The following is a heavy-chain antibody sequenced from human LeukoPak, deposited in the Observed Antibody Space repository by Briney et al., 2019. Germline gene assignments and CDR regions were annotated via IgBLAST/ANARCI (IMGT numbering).Heavy chain of an antibody. CDR3: ARGSTGTATGAFDY. V-gene: IGHV3-21*01. J-gene: IGHJ4*02. CDR1: GFTFSSYS. Sequence: PGGSLRLSCAASGFTFSSYSMNRVRQAPGKGLEWVSSISSSSYIYYADSVKGRFTISRANAKNSLYLQMNSLRAEDTAVYYCARGSTGTATGAFDYWGQGTLVTVSS. D-gene: IGHD1-1*01. CDR2: ISSSSYI.